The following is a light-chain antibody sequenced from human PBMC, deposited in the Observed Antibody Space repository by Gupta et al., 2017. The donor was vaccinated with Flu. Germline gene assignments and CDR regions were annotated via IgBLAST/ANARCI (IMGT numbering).Light chain of an antibody. V-gene: IGLV6-57*01. CDR1: SGYIGSDF. CDR2: EDD. Sequence: YIQTQLQYLSETSGKTGNITCIRSSGYIGSDFVQWYQLRPGRPRTTIIYEDDQKPDGGSARFSGSIDTSSNAASLTIYDRWQEDGGDYYGQSVHPISIWVFGGGTKVTVL. CDR3: QSVHPISIWV. J-gene: IGLJ3*02.